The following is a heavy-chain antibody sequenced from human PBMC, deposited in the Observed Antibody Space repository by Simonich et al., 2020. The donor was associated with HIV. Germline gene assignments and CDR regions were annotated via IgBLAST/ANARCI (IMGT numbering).Heavy chain of an antibody. J-gene: IGHJ4*02. CDR2: IKEDGSEE. D-gene: IGHD2-21*02. V-gene: IGHV3-7*01. Sequence: EVQLVESGGGLVQPGGSLRLSCAASGFTFSSNWMSWVRPTPGKGLEWVANIKEDGSEEYYVDSVKGRFTISRDNAKNSLYLQRNSLRAEDTAVYYCARYGGNSGDYFDYWGQGILVTVSS. CDR3: ARYGGNSGDYFDY. CDR1: GFTFSSNW.